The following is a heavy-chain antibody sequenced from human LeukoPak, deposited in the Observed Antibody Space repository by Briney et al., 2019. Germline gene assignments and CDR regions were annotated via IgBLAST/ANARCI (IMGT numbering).Heavy chain of an antibody. CDR3: ARARDGHINNWFDP. CDR1: GGSINSYY. J-gene: IGHJ5*02. V-gene: IGHV4-59*01. D-gene: IGHD5-24*01. CDR2: IYYSGST. Sequence: SETLSLTCTVSGGSINSYYWSWIRQPPGKGLEWIGYIYYSGSTNYNPSLKSRVTISVDTSKNQFSLKMSSVTAADTAVYYCARARDGHINNWFDPWGQGTLVTVSS.